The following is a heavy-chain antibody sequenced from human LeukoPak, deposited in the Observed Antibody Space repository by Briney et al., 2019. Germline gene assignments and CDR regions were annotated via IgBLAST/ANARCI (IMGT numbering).Heavy chain of an antibody. D-gene: IGHD1-26*01. CDR3: AKGGPEWGAYSGGAFDI. V-gene: IGHV3-30*18. CDR1: GSTFSSYG. Sequence: GGSLRLSCAASGSTFSSYGMHWVRQAPGKGLEWVAVISYDGSNKYYADSVKGRFTISRDNSKNTLCLQMNSLRAEDTAVYYCAKGGPEWGAYSGGAFDIWGQGTMVTVSS. CDR2: ISYDGSNK. J-gene: IGHJ3*02.